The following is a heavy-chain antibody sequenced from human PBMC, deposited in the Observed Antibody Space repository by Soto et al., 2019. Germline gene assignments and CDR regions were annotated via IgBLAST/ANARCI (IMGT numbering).Heavy chain of an antibody. J-gene: IGHJ4*02. Sequence: GGSLRLSCAASGFTVNSNYMSWVRQAPGKGLEWVSVIYSDGSTYYADSVKGRFIISRDNSNNTLYFQMNSLRAEDTAVYYCATLTKYDILTGFYPCWGQGTLVTVS. CDR1: GFTVNSNY. CDR3: ATLTKYDILTGFYPC. CDR2: IYSDGST. D-gene: IGHD3-9*01. V-gene: IGHV3-66*01.